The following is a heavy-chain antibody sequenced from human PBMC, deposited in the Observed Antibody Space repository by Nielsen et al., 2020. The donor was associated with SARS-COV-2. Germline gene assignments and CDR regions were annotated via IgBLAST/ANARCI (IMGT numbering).Heavy chain of an antibody. Sequence: ASVKVSCKASGYTFTDYYIHWVRQAPGQGLEWMGRINPYSGGTNYAQKFQGTVTMTRDAYTSTVYMELTTDDTAVYYCARARATIFGLVMSFGMDVWGQGTTVAVSS. CDR3: ARARATIFGLVMSFGMDV. J-gene: IGHJ6*02. CDR2: INPYSGGT. CDR1: GYTFTDYY. D-gene: IGHD3/OR15-3a*01. V-gene: IGHV1-2*06.